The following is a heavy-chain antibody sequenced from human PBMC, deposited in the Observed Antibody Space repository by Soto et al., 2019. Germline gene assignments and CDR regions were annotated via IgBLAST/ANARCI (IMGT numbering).Heavy chain of an antibody. V-gene: IGHV3-23*01. CDR3: AKRASPANIDNWFDP. CDR2: IRGTGLNT. CDR1: GFVFKNFA. J-gene: IGHJ5*02. Sequence: WGSLRLSCVGSGFVFKNFAINWVRQPPGKGLEWVSVIRGTGLNTYYAASAKGRFNISRDNSKNTVYLQMDSLKVEDTAVYYCAKRASPANIDNWFDPWGPGTQVTVSS.